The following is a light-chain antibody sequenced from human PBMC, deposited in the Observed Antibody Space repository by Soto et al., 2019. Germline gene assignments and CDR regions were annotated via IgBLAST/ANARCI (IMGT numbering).Light chain of an antibody. CDR3: TSFTSSSTLDV. CDR1: SSDVGRWNN. CDR2: EVS. Sequence: QSALTQPASVAGSPGQSITTTCTGTSSDVGRWNNVSWYQQHPGKAPKLMIYEVSNRPSGVSSRFSGSKSGYTASLTISGLQAEAEADYSSTSFTSSSTLDVFGTGTKVTVL. J-gene: IGLJ1*01. V-gene: IGLV2-14*01.